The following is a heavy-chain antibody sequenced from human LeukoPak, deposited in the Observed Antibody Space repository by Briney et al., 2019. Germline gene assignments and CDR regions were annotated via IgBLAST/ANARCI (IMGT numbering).Heavy chain of an antibody. Sequence: PGGSLRLSCAASGFTVSGNYVSWVRQAPGKGLEWVAVIWYDGSNKNCADSVKGRFTISRDNSKNTLYLQMNSLRAEDTAVYYCARDEQQLVRARGMDVWGRGTTVIVSS. CDR2: IWYDGSNK. D-gene: IGHD6-13*01. V-gene: IGHV3-33*08. CDR1: GFTVSGNY. J-gene: IGHJ6*02. CDR3: ARDEQQLVRARGMDV.